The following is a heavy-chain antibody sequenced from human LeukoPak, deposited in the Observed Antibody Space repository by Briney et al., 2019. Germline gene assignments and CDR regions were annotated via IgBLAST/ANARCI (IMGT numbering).Heavy chain of an antibody. J-gene: IGHJ4*02. Sequence: PSETLSLTCTVSGYSISSGYYWGWIRQPPGKGLEWIGSIYHSGSTYYNPSLKSRVTISVDTSKNQFSLKLSSVTAADTAVYYCARLGRGSYYATDPLGGYYFDYWGQGTLVSVSS. CDR3: ARLGRGSYYATDPLGGYYFDY. CDR2: IYHSGST. D-gene: IGHD1-26*01. CDR1: GYSISSGYY. V-gene: IGHV4-38-2*02.